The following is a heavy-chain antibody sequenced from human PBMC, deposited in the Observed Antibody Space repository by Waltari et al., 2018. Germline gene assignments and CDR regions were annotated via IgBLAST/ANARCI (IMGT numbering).Heavy chain of an antibody. J-gene: IGHJ4*02. V-gene: IGHV3-48*04. CDR3: ARDWTAGLL. CDR2: ISSSSRTI. Sequence: EVQLVECGGGWAQRGAALRLGCPAAGVECVRSSRVWDRQVPGKGLEWVSYISSSSRTIYYPDSVKARFTITSNNAKIPPFPNMNPLGTEDTALSYCARDWTAGLLWGQGTLVTVSS. CDR1: GVECVRSS. D-gene: IGHD3-3*01.